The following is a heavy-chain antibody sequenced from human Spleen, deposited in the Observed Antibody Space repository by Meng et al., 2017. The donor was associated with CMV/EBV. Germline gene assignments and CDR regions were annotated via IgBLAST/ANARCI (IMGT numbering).Heavy chain of an antibody. CDR3: ARTGRTNFDWLLQYYFDH. J-gene: IGHJ4*02. D-gene: IGHD3-9*01. CDR2: IYYSGST. CDR1: GGSISTSTYY. Sequence: QLQLQESGPGLVKPSETLSLTCTVSGGSISTSTYYWGWIRQPPGKGLEWIGSIYYSGSTYYNPSLKRPVTMSVDTSKNQFSLMLTSVAAADTAVYYCARTGRTNFDWLLQYYFDHWGQGTLVTVSS. V-gene: IGHV4-39*01.